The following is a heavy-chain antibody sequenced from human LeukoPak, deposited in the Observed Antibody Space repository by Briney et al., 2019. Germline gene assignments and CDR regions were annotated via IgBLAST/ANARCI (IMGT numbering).Heavy chain of an antibody. CDR2: ISSDSYYI. CDR3: ARDRGGGSLDY. Sequence: TGGSLRLSCATSGFTFSRSAMNWVRQAPGRGLGWVSSISSDSYYIYYGDSLKGRFTISRDNAKNSLFPQMNSLRSEDTAVYYCARDRGGGSLDYWGQGTLVTVSS. CDR1: GFTFSRSA. V-gene: IGHV3-21*01. D-gene: IGHD3-16*01. J-gene: IGHJ4*02.